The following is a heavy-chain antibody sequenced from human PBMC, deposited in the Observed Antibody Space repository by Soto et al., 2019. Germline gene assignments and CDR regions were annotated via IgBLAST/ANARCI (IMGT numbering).Heavy chain of an antibody. CDR1: GFTFSSYS. D-gene: IGHD2-8*01. CDR2: ISSSSSYI. J-gene: IGHJ6*03. Sequence: GGSLRLSCAASGFTFSSYSMNWVRQAPGKGLEWVSSISSSSSYIYYADSVKGRFTISRDNAKNSLYLQMNSLRAEDTAVYYCAREGYPRGGVDYYYYYMDVWGKGTTVTVSS. CDR3: AREGYPRGGVDYYYYYMDV. V-gene: IGHV3-21*01.